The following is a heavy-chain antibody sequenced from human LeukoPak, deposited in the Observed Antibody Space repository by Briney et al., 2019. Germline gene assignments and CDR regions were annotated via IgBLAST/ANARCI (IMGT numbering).Heavy chain of an antibody. D-gene: IGHD3-22*01. CDR1: GYTFTGYY. V-gene: IGHV1-2*02. CDR3: ARGGYYDSSGYYYLDY. J-gene: IGHJ4*02. Sequence: ASVKVSCKASGYTFTGYYMHWVRQAPGQGLEWMGWINPNSGGTNYAQKFQGRVTMTRDTSISTAYMELSRLRSDDTAVYYCARGGYYDSSGYYYLDYWGQGTLVTASS. CDR2: INPNSGGT.